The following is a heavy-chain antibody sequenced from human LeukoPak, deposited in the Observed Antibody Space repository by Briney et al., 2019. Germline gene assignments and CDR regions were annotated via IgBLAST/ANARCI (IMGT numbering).Heavy chain of an antibody. CDR2: IYTSGGT. J-gene: IGHJ4*02. CDR1: GGSISSGSYY. CDR3: ARTRFPMWEYQDY. D-gene: IGHD1-26*01. V-gene: IGHV4-61*02. Sequence: PSQTLSLTXTVSGGSISSGSYYWSWIRQPAGKGLEWIGRIYTSGGTNYNPSLKSRVTISVDTSKNQFSLKLSSVTAADTAVYYCARTRFPMWEYQDYWGQGTLVTVSS.